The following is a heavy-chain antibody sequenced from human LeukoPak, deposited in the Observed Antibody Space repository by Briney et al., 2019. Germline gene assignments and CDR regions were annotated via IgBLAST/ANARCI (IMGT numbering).Heavy chain of an antibody. CDR1: GYTFISYG. CDR3: ARGRVSYGSGVDGMDV. V-gene: IGHV1-18*01. Sequence: ASVKVSCKASGYTFISYGISWVRQAPGQGLEWMGWISAYNGNTNYAQKLQGRVTMTTDTPTSTAYMELRSLRSDDTAVYYCARGRVSYGSGVDGMDVWGQGTTVTVSS. CDR2: ISAYNGNT. D-gene: IGHD3-10*01. J-gene: IGHJ6*02.